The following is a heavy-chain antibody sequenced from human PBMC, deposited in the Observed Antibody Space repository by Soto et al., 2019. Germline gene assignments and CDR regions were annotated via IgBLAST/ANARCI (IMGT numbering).Heavy chain of an antibody. CDR2: ISYDGSNK. CDR1: GFTFSSYA. D-gene: IGHD3-22*01. V-gene: IGHV3-30-3*01. Sequence: PGGSLRLSCAASGFTFSSYAMHWVRQAPGKGLEWVAVISYDGSNKYYADSVKGRFTISRDNSKNTLYLQMNSLRAEDTAVYYCARGYGSVYYYDSPVGYWGQGTLVTVSS. J-gene: IGHJ4*02. CDR3: ARGYGSVYYYDSPVGY.